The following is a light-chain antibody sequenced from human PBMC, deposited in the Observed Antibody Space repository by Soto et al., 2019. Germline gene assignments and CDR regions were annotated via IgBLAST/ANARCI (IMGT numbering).Light chain of an antibody. CDR2: RDS. CDR3: QVWAALGV. Sequence: SYELTQPLSVSVALGQTARITCGGNNIGSKNVHWYQQKPGQAPVLVIYRDSNRPSGIPERFSGSNSGNTATLTISRAQAGDEADYYCQVWAALGVFGGGTQLTVL. V-gene: IGLV3-9*01. CDR1: NIGSKN. J-gene: IGLJ2*01.